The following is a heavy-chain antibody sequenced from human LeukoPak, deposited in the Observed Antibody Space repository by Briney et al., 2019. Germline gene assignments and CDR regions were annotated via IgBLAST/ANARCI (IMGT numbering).Heavy chain of an antibody. CDR1: GFTFSDYY. J-gene: IGHJ4*02. CDR2: ISSSGSTI. Sequence: GGSLRLSCAASGFTFSDYYMSWIRQAPGKGLEWVSYISSSGSTIYYADSVKDRFTISRDNAKNSLYLQMNSLRAEDTAVYYCARWSRAAAFDYWGQGTLVTVSS. CDR3: ARWSRAAAFDY. V-gene: IGHV3-11*04. D-gene: IGHD2-15*01.